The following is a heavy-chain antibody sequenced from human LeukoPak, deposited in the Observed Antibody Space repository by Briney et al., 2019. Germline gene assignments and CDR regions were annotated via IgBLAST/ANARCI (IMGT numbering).Heavy chain of an antibody. V-gene: IGHV3-23*01. CDR3: ARDRGVDTAMVNWFDP. Sequence: GGSLRLSCAASGFTFSSYAMSWVRQAPGKGLEWVSAISGSGGSTYYADSVKGRFTISRDNAKNSLHLQMNSLRAEDTALYYCARDRGVDTAMVNWFDPWGQGTLVTVSS. J-gene: IGHJ5*02. CDR1: GFTFSSYA. CDR2: ISGSGGST. D-gene: IGHD5-18*01.